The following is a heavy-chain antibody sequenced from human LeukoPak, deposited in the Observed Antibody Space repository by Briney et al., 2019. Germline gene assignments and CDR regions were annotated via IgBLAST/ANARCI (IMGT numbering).Heavy chain of an antibody. CDR3: AKEFNRGLPDY. CDR1: GFTFSTYG. V-gene: IGHV3-30*18. D-gene: IGHD2-21*01. Sequence: PTGGSLRLSCAASGFTFSTYGMHWVRQAPGKGLEWVAVISYDGSNEYYADSVKGRFTISRDSSKNTLYLQMSSPRAEDTAVYYRAKEFNRGLPDYWGQGTLVTVPS. CDR2: ISYDGSNE. J-gene: IGHJ4*02.